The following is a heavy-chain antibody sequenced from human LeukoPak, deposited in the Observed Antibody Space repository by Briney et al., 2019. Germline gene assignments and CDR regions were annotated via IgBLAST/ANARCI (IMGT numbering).Heavy chain of an antibody. J-gene: IGHJ4*02. CDR1: GYTFTSYY. Sequence: ASVKVSCKASGYTFTSYYMHWVRQAPGQGLEWMGIINPSGGSTSYAQKFQGRVTMTRDTSKSTVHMELSSLRSEDPAVYYCASGSGWYGGNYWGQGTLVTVSS. CDR3: ASGSGWYGGNY. D-gene: IGHD6-19*01. CDR2: INPSGGST. V-gene: IGHV1-46*03.